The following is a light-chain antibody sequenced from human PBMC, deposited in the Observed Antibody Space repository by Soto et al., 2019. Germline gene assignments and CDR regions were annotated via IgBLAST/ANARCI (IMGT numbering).Light chain of an antibody. V-gene: IGKV3-15*01. CDR3: QQYNNLRRP. Sequence: MSNSPATVSVYPGERATLSCRASQSVSSKLAWFQQKPGQAPSLLIYGVSTRATGVPVRFSGSGSGTEFTLTISSLQSEDFAVYYCQQYNNLRRPFGQG. CDR1: QSVSSK. J-gene: IGKJ1*01. CDR2: GVS.